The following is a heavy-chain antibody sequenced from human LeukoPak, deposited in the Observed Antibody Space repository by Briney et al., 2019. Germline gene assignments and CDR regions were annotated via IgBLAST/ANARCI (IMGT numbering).Heavy chain of an antibody. Sequence: GGSLGLSCAASGFTFSSYSMNWVRQAPGKGLEWVSSISSSSSYIYYADSVKGRFTISRDNAKNSLYLQMNSLRAEDTAVYYCGYCSSTSCYDYFDYWGQGTLVTVSS. CDR1: GFTFSSYS. J-gene: IGHJ4*02. CDR2: ISSSSSYI. V-gene: IGHV3-21*01. D-gene: IGHD2-2*01. CDR3: GYCSSTSCYDYFDY.